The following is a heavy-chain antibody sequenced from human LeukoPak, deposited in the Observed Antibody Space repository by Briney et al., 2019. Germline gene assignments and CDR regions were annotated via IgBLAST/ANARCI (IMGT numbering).Heavy chain of an antibody. CDR1: GFTFGSYW. D-gene: IGHD1-14*01. J-gene: IGHJ4*02. CDR3: EREKNLAN. Sequence: GGSLRLSCAASGFTFGSYWISWVRQAPGKRLEWVATIKEDGSDKYYVVSVKGRFTISRDNVKNSVYLQMNSLRAEDTAVYYCEREKNLANWGQGTLVTVSS. V-gene: IGHV3-7*05. CDR2: IKEDGSDK.